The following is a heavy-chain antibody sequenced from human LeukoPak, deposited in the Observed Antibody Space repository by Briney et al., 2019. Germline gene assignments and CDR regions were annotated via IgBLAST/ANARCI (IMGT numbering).Heavy chain of an antibody. V-gene: IGHV4-59*01. Sequence: SETLSLTCIVSGDSFSTYYWNWIRQPPGEGLEWIGYIYYSGSKSYSPSLKSRVTISVDTSKNQLALKLRSVAAADTAVYYCARTYYDDTGVAWSFDLWGRGTLVTVSS. CDR2: IYYSGSK. D-gene: IGHD2-8*02. J-gene: IGHJ2*01. CDR1: GDSFSTYY. CDR3: ARTYYDDTGVAWSFDL.